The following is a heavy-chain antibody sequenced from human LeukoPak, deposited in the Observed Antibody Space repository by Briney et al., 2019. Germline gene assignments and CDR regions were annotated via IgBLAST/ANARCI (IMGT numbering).Heavy chain of an antibody. V-gene: IGHV3-23*01. CDR2: ISGSGGST. CDR3: AKSPRLQPYCSSTSCRQFGFFDY. D-gene: IGHD2-2*01. J-gene: IGHJ4*02. Sequence: TGGSLRLSCAASGFTFSSYAMSWVRQAPGKGLEWVSAISGSGGSTYYADSVKGRFTISRDNSKNTLYLQMNSLRAEDTAVYYCAKSPRLQPYCSSTSCRQFGFFDYWGQGTLVTVSS. CDR1: GFTFSSYA.